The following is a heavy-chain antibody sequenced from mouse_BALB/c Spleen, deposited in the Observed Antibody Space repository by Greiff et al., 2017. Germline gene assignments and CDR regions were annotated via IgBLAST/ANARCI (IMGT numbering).Heavy chain of an antibody. V-gene: IGHV14-3*02. CDR2: IDPANGNT. CDR3: AYYGSSYAMDY. D-gene: IGHD1-1*01. J-gene: IGHJ4*01. Sequence: EVQLHQSGAELVKPGASVKLSCTASGFNIKDTYMHWVKQRPEQGLEWIGRIDPANGNTKYDPKFQGKATITADTSSNTAYLQLSSLTSEDTAVYYCAYYGSSYAMDYWGQGTSVTVSS. CDR1: GFNIKDTY.